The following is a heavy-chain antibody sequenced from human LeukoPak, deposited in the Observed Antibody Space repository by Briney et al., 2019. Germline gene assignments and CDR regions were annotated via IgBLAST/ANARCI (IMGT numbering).Heavy chain of an antibody. CDR1: GFTFSSYA. Sequence: GGSPRLSCAASGFTFSSYAIHWVRQAPGKGLEWVAVISYDGSNKYYAESVKGRFTISRDNSKNTLYLEMNSLRTEDTAVYYCAKGDWGSVVVPAAVDYWGQGTLVTVSS. CDR3: AKGDWGSVVVPAAVDY. J-gene: IGHJ4*02. V-gene: IGHV3-30*18. CDR2: ISYDGSNK. D-gene: IGHD2-2*01.